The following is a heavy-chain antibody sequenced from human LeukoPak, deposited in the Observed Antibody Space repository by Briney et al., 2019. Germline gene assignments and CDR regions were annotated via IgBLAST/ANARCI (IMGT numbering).Heavy chain of an antibody. CDR1: GGTFSSYA. J-gene: IGHJ4*02. Sequence: ASVKVPCKASGGTFSSYAISWVRQGPGQGLEWMGGIIPIFGTANYAQKFQGRVTITADESTSTAYMELSSLRSEDTAVYYCARGYSSGWYHDWGQGTLVTVSS. CDR3: ARGYSSGWYHD. D-gene: IGHD6-19*01. V-gene: IGHV1-69*01. CDR2: IIPIFGTA.